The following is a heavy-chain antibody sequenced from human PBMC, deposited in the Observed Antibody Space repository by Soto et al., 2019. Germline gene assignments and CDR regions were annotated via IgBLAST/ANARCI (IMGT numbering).Heavy chain of an antibody. D-gene: IGHD5-12*01. CDR2: IYYSGST. Sequence: SETLSLTCTVSGGSISSYYWSWIRQPPGKGLEWIGYIYYSGSTNYNPSLKSRVTISVDTSKNQFSLKLSSVTAADTAVYYCARDRTGSGYDFGRYFDYWGQGTLVTVSS. V-gene: IGHV4-59*01. J-gene: IGHJ4*02. CDR3: ARDRTGSGYDFGRYFDY. CDR1: GGSISSYY.